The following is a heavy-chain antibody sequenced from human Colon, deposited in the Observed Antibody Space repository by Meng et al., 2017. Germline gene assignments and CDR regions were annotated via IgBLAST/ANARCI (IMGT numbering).Heavy chain of an antibody. CDR2: ISGTGGTT. V-gene: IGHV3-23*01. Sequence: GGSLRLSCAASGFSFNSYAMSWVRQAPGKGLEWVAAISGTGGTTFYADSVKGRFTITRDNSKNTLYLQLNNLRAEDTAVYYCAKDRVSLFYYYYGLDVWGQGTTVTVSS. CDR1: GFSFNSYA. J-gene: IGHJ6*02. CDR3: AKDRVSLFYYYYGLDV.